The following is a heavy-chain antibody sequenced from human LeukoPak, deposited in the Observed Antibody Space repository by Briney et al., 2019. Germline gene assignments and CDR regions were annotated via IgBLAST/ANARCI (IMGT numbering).Heavy chain of an antibody. CDR2: ISGTGATT. CDR3: AKDQRFGDLDDY. CDR1: GVIFNNYA. Sequence: PGGSLRLSCAASGVIFNNYAMSWVSQAPGKGLEWVSSISGTGATTYYAGSVKGRFAISRDNSKNTLYLQMSSLRAEDTAVYFCAKDQRFGDLDDYRGQGTLVTVSS. V-gene: IGHV3-23*01. D-gene: IGHD3-10*01. J-gene: IGHJ4*02.